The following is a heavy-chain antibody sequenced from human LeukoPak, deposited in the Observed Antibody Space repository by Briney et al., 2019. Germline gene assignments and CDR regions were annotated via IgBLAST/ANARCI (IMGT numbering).Heavy chain of an antibody. V-gene: IGHV4-59*08. D-gene: IGHD5-24*01. Sequence: ASETLSLTCTVSGGSISSYYWSWIRQPPGKGLEWIGYIYYSGSTNYNPSLKSRVTILVDTSKNQFSLKLSSVTAADTAVYYCARHERDASLDHALDIWGQGTMVTVSS. CDR3: ARHERDASLDHALDI. CDR2: IYYSGST. CDR1: GGSISSYY. J-gene: IGHJ3*02.